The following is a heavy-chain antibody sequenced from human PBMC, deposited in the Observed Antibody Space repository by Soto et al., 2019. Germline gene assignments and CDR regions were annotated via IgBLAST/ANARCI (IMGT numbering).Heavy chain of an antibody. CDR2: IYYSGST. CDR3: ATTYYYDSSGPEPSDYFFDY. Sequence: SETLSLICTVSGGSISSGDYYWSWIRQPPGKGLEWIGYIYYSGSTYYNPSLKSRVTISVDTSKNQFSLKLSSVTAADTAVYYCATTYYYDSSGPEPSDYFFDYWGQGTLVTSPQ. J-gene: IGHJ4*02. CDR1: GGSISSGDYY. D-gene: IGHD3-22*01. V-gene: IGHV4-30-4*01.